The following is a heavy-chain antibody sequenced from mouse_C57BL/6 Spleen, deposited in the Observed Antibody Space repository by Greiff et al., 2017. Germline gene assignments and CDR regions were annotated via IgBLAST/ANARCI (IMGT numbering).Heavy chain of an antibody. V-gene: IGHV1-50*01. CDR1: GYTFTSYW. J-gene: IGHJ2*01. Sequence: QVQLQQPGAELVKPGASVKLSCKASGYTFTSYWMKWVKQRPGQGLEWIGEIDPSDSYTTYNQKFKGKATLTVDTPSRTAYMQLSSLTSEDSAVYYCARYGSSGYGYWGQGTTLTVSS. D-gene: IGHD3-2*02. CDR3: ARYGSSGYGY. CDR2: IDPSDSYT.